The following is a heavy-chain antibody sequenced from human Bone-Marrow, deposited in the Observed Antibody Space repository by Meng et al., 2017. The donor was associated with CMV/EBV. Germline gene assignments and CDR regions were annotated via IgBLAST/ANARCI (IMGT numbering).Heavy chain of an antibody. Sequence: SETLSLTCTVSGGSISSSSYYWGWIRQPPGKGLEWIGSIYYSGSTHYNPSLKSRVTISVDTSKNQFSLKLSSVTAADTAVHYCARDLDCSSTSCNTQIDYWGQGTLVTVSS. CDR1: GGSISSSSYY. CDR2: IYYSGST. CDR3: ARDLDCSSTSCNTQIDY. V-gene: IGHV4-39*07. J-gene: IGHJ4*02. D-gene: IGHD2-2*01.